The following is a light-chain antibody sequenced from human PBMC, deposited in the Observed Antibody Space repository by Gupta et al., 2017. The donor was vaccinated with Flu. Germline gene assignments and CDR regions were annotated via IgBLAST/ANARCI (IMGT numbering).Light chain of an antibody. J-gene: IGLJ2*01. CDR2: KDN. V-gene: IGLV1-44*01. Sequence: SVLTQPPSVSGPPGQRVTISCSGTRSHSGSNSVSWYQQFPGAAPKVLIYKDNERPSGAAARFSGNKSGASASLVIDGLQAEDEAVYFCAQWDDIRDGPVFGGGTRLTVL. CDR3: AQWDDIRDGPV. CDR1: RSHSGSNS.